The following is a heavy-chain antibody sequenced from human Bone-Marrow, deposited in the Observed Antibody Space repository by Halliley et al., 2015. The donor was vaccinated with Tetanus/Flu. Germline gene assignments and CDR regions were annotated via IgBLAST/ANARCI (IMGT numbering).Heavy chain of an antibody. D-gene: IGHD2-15*01. CDR2: MSYRGNT. V-gene: IGHV4-59*01. J-gene: IGHJ4*02. Sequence: EWIGSMSYRGNTNSNPSLKGQITMSIDTSKNQLSLKLSFVPAADTAIYYCARSIAFYFDHWGQGTLVSASS. CDR3: ARSIAFYFDH.